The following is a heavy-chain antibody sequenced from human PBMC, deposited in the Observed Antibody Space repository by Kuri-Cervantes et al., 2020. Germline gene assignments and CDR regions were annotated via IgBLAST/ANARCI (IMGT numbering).Heavy chain of an antibody. D-gene: IGHD3-10*01. Sequence: GESLKISCAASGFTFSSYAMTWVRQAPGKGLEWVSAISGSGGSTFYADSVKGRFTISRDNAKNSLYLQMNSLRDEDTAVYYCARDEIAGSPYYGMDVWGQGTTVTVSS. J-gene: IGHJ6*02. V-gene: IGHV3-23*01. CDR2: ISGSGGST. CDR1: GFTFSSYA. CDR3: ARDEIAGSPYYGMDV.